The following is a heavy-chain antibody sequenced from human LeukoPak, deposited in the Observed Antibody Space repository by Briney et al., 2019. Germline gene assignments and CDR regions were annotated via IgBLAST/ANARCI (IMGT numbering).Heavy chain of an antibody. CDR1: GFTFSSYA. CDR2: VSGSGGST. CDR3: AKDLDIVATITGN. J-gene: IGHJ4*02. D-gene: IGHD5-12*01. V-gene: IGHV3-23*01. Sequence: KSGGSLRLSCAASGFTFSSYAMSRVRQAPGKGLEWVSGVSGSGGSTYYADSVKGRFTISRDNSKNTLYLQMNSLRAEDTAVYYCAKDLDIVATITGNWGQGTLVTVSS.